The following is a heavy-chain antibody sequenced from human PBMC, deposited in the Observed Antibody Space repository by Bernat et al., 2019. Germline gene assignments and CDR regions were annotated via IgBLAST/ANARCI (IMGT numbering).Heavy chain of an antibody. CDR3: ARDLAMQH. D-gene: IGHD5-18*01. J-gene: IGHJ1*01. Sequence: QVQLVESGGGVVQPGRSLRLSCAASGFTFSSYGMHWVRQAPGKGLEWVAVIWYDGSNKYYADSVKGRFTISRDNAKNSLYLQMNSLRDEDTAVYYCARDLAMQHWGQGTLVTVSS. V-gene: IGHV3-33*01. CDR1: GFTFSSYG. CDR2: IWYDGSNK.